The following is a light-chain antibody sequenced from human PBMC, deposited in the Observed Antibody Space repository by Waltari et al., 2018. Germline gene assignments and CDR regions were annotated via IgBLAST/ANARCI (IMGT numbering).Light chain of an antibody. V-gene: IGKV3-20*01. CDR1: QSVSSSY. CDR3: QHYGNSPGGGS. CDR2: GVS. J-gene: IGKJ3*01. Sequence: EIVLTQSPGTLSLSPGERATLPCRASQSVSSSYLAWYQQKPGQPPRLLIYGVSSRATGIPDRFSGSGSGTDFTLTISRLEPGDFAVYYCQHYGNSPGGGSFGPGTKVDIK.